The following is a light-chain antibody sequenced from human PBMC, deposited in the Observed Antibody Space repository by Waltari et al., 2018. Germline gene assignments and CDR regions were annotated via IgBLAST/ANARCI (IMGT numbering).Light chain of an antibody. CDR1: CSNIGAGYD. V-gene: IGLV1-40*01. CDR3: QSYDTSLGVV. CDR2: GVN. Sequence: QSVLTQPPSVSEAPGQRVTIPCTGSCSNIGAGYDVPWYQQLPGTAPILLVYGVNTRPPGVPDRFFGSKSGTSASLAIPGLQPEDEADYYCQSYDTSLGVVFGGGTKLTVL. J-gene: IGLJ2*01.